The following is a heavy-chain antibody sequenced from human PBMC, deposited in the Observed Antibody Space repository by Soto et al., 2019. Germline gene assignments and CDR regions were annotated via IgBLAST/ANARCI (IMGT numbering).Heavy chain of an antibody. Sequence: SETLSLTCTVSGGSISSGGYYWSWIRQHPGKGLEWIGYTYYSGSTYYNPSLKSRVTISVDTSKNQFSLKLSSVTAADTAVYYCARKGYDFWSGYYGDWFDPWGQGTLVTVSS. D-gene: IGHD3-3*01. CDR1: GGSISSGGYY. J-gene: IGHJ5*02. CDR3: ARKGYDFWSGYYGDWFDP. V-gene: IGHV4-31*03. CDR2: TYYSGST.